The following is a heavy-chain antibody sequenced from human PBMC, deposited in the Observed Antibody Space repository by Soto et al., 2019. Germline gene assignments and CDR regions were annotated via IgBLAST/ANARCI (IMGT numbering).Heavy chain of an antibody. CDR2: FDPEDGET. Sequence: ASVKVSCKVSGYTLTELSMHGVRQAPGKGLEWMGGFDPEDGETIYAQKFQGRVTMTEDTSTDTAYMELSSLRSEDTAVYYCATVSLYSSGYSKPHDYAGHGTLVTVS. V-gene: IGHV1-24*01. D-gene: IGHD3-22*01. CDR1: GYTLTELS. J-gene: IGHJ4*01. CDR3: ATVSLYSSGYSKPHDY.